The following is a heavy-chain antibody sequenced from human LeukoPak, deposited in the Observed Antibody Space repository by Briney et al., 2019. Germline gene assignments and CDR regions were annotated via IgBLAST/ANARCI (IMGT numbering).Heavy chain of an antibody. D-gene: IGHD1-1*01. Sequence: SETLSLTCAAYGGSFGDYYWNWIRQPPGKGLEWIGEINHSGDTNYNPSLKSRVTISVDTSRNQFSLNLTSVTAADTAVYYCATMSSTTRYYYYYYGTDVWGHGTTVTVSS. CDR1: GGSFGDYY. V-gene: IGHV4-34*01. J-gene: IGHJ6*01. CDR3: ATMSSTTRYYYYYYGTDV. CDR2: INHSGDT.